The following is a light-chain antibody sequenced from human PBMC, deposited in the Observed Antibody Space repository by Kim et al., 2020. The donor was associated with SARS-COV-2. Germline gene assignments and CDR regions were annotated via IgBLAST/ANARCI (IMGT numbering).Light chain of an antibody. Sequence: GQKITCSCSGSSSNIGNNYVSWYQQLQGTAPKLLIYDNNKRPSGIPDRFSGSKSGTSATLGITGLQTGDEADYYCGTWDSSLSAVVFGGGTKVTVL. V-gene: IGLV1-51*01. CDR3: GTWDSSLSAVV. J-gene: IGLJ2*01. CDR2: DNN. CDR1: SSNIGNNY.